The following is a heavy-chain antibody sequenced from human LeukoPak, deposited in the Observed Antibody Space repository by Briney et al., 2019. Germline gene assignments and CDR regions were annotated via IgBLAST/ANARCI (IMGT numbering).Heavy chain of an antibody. D-gene: IGHD6-13*01. CDR3: AKDQGIAAAPYWYFDL. CDR1: GFTFSTYG. J-gene: IGHJ2*01. CDR2: IWYDGSNK. Sequence: PGGSLRLSCAASGFTFSTYGMHWVRQAPGKGLEWMAVIWYDGSNKNYADSVKGRFTISRDNSKNTLYLQMNSLRAEDTAVYYCAKDQGIAAAPYWYFDLWGRGTLVTVSS. V-gene: IGHV3-33*06.